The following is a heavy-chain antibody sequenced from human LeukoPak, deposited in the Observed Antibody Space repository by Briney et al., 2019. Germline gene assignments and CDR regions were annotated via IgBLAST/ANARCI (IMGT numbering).Heavy chain of an antibody. CDR1: GFTFNTYS. J-gene: IGHJ4*02. Sequence: GGSLRLSCAASGFTFNTYSMNWVRQAPGKGLEWVSYISSSSSTIYYADSVRGRFTISRDNAENSLYLQMNSLRAEDTAVYYCGRAGTAIDYWGQGTLVTVSS. D-gene: IGHD2-21*02. CDR3: GRAGTAIDY. CDR2: ISSSSSTI. V-gene: IGHV3-48*04.